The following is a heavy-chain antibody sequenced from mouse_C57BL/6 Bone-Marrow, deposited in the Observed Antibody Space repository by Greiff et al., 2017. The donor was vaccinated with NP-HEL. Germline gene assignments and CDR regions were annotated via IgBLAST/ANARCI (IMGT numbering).Heavy chain of an antibody. CDR3: ARSGDYGPAWFAY. J-gene: IGHJ3*01. Sequence: VQLQQPGAELVKPGASVKLSCKASGYTFTSYWMHWVKQRPGQGLEWIGMIHPNSGSTNYNEKFKSKATLTVDKSSSTAYMQLSSLTSEDSAVYYCARSGDYGPAWFAYWGQGTLVTVSA. V-gene: IGHV1-64*01. D-gene: IGHD1-1*02. CDR2: IHPNSGST. CDR1: GYTFTSYW.